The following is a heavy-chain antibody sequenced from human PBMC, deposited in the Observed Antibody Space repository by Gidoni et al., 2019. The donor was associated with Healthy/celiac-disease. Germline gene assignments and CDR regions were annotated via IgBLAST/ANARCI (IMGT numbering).Heavy chain of an antibody. D-gene: IGHD3-3*01. J-gene: IGHJ6*02. CDR3: ARGGIFGVVTNYYYYGMDV. CDR2: ISYDGSNK. CDR1: GFTFSSYA. Sequence: QVQLVESGGGVVQPGRSLGLSCAASGFTFSSYAMHWVRQAPGKGLEWVAVISYDGSNKYYADSVKGRFTISRDNSKNTLYLQMNSLRAEDTAVYYCARGGIFGVVTNYYYYGMDVWGQGTTVTVSS. V-gene: IGHV3-30-3*01.